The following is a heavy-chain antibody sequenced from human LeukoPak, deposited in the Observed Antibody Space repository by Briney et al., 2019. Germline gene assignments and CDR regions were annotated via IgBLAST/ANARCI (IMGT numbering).Heavy chain of an antibody. CDR3: ARLKGFSSSSGGYYFDY. CDR2: IYNGGTT. CDR1: GFTVSTNY. J-gene: IGHJ4*02. D-gene: IGHD6-6*01. V-gene: IGHV3-53*01. Sequence: PGGSLRLSCAASGFTVSTNYMSWVRQAPGRGLEWVSVIYNGGTTHYADSVKGRFTISRDHSQNTLYLQMNSLRVEDTAVYYCARLKGFSSSSGGYYFDYWGQGTLVTVSS.